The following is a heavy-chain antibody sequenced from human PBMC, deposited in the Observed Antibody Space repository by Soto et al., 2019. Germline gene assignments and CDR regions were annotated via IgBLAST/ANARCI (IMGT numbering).Heavy chain of an antibody. CDR1: GASINKGDYF. J-gene: IGHJ4*02. D-gene: IGHD2-15*01. Sequence: QVQLQESGPGLVKPSQTMSLTCTVSGASINKGDYFWAWIRQHPGRGLEWIGYIHHSGGTYFNRSLKRQVTLSVDTSTNHFSLNLPSVTAAYTAVYYSARTLLQGNINVFDIWGQGTLLTVTS. CDR3: ARTLLQGNINVFDI. V-gene: IGHV4-31*01. CDR2: IHHSGGT.